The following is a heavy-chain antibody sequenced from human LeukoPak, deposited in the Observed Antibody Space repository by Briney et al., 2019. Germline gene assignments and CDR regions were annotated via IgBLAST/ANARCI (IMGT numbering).Heavy chain of an antibody. J-gene: IGHJ4*02. D-gene: IGHD3-9*01. CDR3: ARVGRRYYDILTGYYSDY. CDR2: ISYDGSNK. V-gene: IGHV3-30*04. Sequence: GGSLRLSCAASGFTFSSYAMHWVRQAPGKGLEWVAVISYDGSNKYYADSVKGRFTISRDNSKYTLYLQMNSLRAEDTAVYYCARVGRRYYDILTGYYSDYWGQGTLVTVSS. CDR1: GFTFSSYA.